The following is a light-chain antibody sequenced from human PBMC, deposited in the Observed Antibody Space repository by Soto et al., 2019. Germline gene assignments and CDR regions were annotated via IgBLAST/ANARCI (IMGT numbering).Light chain of an antibody. CDR3: SSYTVSRTYV. V-gene: IGLV2-14*03. J-gene: IGLJ1*01. CDR1: SSEVGAFNF. Sequence: QSVLTQPASVSGSPGQSITISCTGTSSEVGAFNFVSWHQQHPGKAPKLMIYNVYDRPSGVSYRFSGSKYGNTASLTISGLQGEDEADYYCSSYTVSRTYVFGTGTKLTVL. CDR2: NVY.